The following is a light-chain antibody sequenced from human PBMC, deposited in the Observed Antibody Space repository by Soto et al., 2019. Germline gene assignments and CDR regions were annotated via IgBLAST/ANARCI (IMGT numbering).Light chain of an antibody. CDR3: TSYISSSALVV. Sequence: QSVLTQPASVSGSPGQSITMSCTGSSSDVGGYDYVSWYRQHPGKAPKLIIYDVTNRPSGVSNRFSGSKSGNTASLTISGIQAEDEADYYCTSYISSSALVVFGGGTKLTVL. J-gene: IGLJ2*01. V-gene: IGLV2-14*03. CDR2: DVT. CDR1: SSDVGGYDY.